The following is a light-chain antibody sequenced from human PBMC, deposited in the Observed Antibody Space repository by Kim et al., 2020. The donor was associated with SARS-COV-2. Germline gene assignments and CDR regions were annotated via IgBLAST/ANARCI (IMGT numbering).Light chain of an antibody. CDR3: SSYTSSSTWV. J-gene: IGLJ3*02. CDR1: SSDVGGYNY. Sequence: GQSITISCTGTSSDVGGYNYVSWYQQPPGKAPKLMIYDVIKRPSGVSNRFSGSKSANTASLTISGLQAEDEADYYCSSYTSSSTWVFGGGTQLTVL. CDR2: DVI. V-gene: IGLV2-14*04.